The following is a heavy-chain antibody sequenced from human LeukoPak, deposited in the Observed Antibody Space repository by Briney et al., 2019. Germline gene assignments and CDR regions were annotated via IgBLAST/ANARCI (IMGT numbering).Heavy chain of an antibody. CDR2: INPNSGGT. Sequence: GSLSVSCKASGYTFTGYYMHWVRQAPGQGLEWMGWINPNSGGTNYAQKFQGRVTMTRDTSISTAYMELSRLRSDDTAVHYCAREGGYDSSCYYGDYWGQGTLVTVSS. D-gene: IGHD3-22*01. CDR1: GYTFTGYY. V-gene: IGHV1-2*02. CDR3: AREGGYDSSCYYGDY. J-gene: IGHJ4*02.